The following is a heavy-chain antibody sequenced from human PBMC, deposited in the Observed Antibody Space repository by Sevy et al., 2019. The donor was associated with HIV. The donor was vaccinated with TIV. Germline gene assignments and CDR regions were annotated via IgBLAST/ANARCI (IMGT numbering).Heavy chain of an antibody. V-gene: IGHV4-61*01. CDR1: GGSFSSGSYY. J-gene: IGHJ4*02. CDR3: ARDYDGMDY. Sequence: SETLSLTCTVSGGSFSSGSYYWSWIRQPPGKGLEWIGYIYYSGSTNYNPSLNSRVTIAVDTSKNQFSLKLSSVTAADTAVYYCARDYDGMDYWGQGTLVTASS. CDR2: IYYSGST. D-gene: IGHD3-3*01.